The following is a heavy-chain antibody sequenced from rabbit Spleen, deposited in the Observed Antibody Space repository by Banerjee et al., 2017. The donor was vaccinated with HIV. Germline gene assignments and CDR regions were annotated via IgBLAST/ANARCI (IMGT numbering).Heavy chain of an antibody. Sequence: QEQLVESGGGLVQPEGSLTLTCKASGFDFSSNAMCWVRQAPGKGLEWIACIGTSSGITYYASWVKSRFTISKTSSTTVTLQMTSLTAADTATYFCARGYNYYGDIVSRLDLWGPGTLVTVS. D-gene: IGHD2-1*01. CDR2: IGTSSGIT. V-gene: IGHV1S45*01. J-gene: IGHJ3*01. CDR3: ARGYNYYGDIVSRLDL. CDR1: GFDFSSNA.